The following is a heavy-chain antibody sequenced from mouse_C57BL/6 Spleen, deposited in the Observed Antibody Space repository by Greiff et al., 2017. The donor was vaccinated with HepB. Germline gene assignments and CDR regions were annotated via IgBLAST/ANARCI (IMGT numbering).Heavy chain of an antibody. CDR3: ASIYYDYLYAMDY. Sequence: EVHLVESGGDLVKPGGSLKLSCAASGFTFSSYGMSWVRQTPDKRLEWVATISSGGSYTYYPDSVKGRFTISRDNAKNTLYLQMSSLKSEDTAMYYCASIYYDYLYAMDYWGQRTSVTVSS. CDR2: ISSGGSYT. V-gene: IGHV5-6*01. D-gene: IGHD2-4*01. J-gene: IGHJ4*01. CDR1: GFTFSSYG.